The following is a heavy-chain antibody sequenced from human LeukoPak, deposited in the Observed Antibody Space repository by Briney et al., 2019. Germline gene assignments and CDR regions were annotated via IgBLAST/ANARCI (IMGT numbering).Heavy chain of an antibody. V-gene: IGHV4-34*01. CDR2: GSESGGT. J-gene: IGHJ5*02. CDR3: AKNGQSGFSFDP. D-gene: IGHD3-3*01. Sequence: SETLSLTCAVYGGSLNGHYWSWIRQPPGKGLEWIGEGSESGGTKFNPSLKSRVTISADTSKNQFSLRLNSVIAADTAVYYCAKNGQSGFSFDPWGQGTLVTVSS. CDR1: GGSLNGHY.